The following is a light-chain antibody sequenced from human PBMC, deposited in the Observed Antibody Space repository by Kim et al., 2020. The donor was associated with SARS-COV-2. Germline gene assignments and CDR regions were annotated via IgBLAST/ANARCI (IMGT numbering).Light chain of an antibody. J-gene: IGKJ1*01. CDR2: DAS. CDR1: QSVTHY. V-gene: IGKV3-11*01. CDR3: QQRSSWPWT. Sequence: PGDRATLSCRASQSVTHYLAWYQQKPGQAPRLLIYDASNRATGIPARFSGSGSGTDFTLTINRLEPEDFAVYYCQQRSSWPWTFGQGTKVDIK.